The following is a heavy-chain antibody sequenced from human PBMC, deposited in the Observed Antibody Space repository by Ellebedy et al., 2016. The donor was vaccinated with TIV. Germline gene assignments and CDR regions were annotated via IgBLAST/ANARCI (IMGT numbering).Heavy chain of an antibody. CDR3: AKSGGSYFDY. CDR1: GFSLSSYS. V-gene: IGHV3-21*01. D-gene: IGHD3-16*01. Sequence: GESLKISXAASGFSLSSYSFHWVRQVPGKGLEWVSSISSSSIYIYYADSVRGRFTISRDNARNSLYLQMNSLRAEDTAMYYCAKSGGSYFDYWGQGTLVTVSS. CDR2: ISSSSIYI. J-gene: IGHJ4*02.